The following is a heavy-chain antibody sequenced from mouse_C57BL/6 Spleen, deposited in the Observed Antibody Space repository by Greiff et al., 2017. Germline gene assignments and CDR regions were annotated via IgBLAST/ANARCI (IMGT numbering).Heavy chain of an antibody. V-gene: IGHV1-50*01. D-gene: IGHD2-4*01. CDR3: SRSDDYDYFDY. J-gene: IGHJ2*01. Sequence: QVQLQQSGAEFVKPGASVKLSCKASGYTFTSYWMQWVKQRPGQGLEWIGEIDPSDSYTNYNQKFKGKATVTVDTYSSTAYMQLSSLKSEESAVYYCSRSDDYDYFDYWGQGTTLTVSS. CDR2: IDPSDSYT. CDR1: GYTFTSYW.